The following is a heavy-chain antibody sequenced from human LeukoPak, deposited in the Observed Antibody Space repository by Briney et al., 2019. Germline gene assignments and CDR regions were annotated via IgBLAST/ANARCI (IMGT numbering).Heavy chain of an antibody. CDR3: AQVLHKRNYDSTTYYGY. D-gene: IGHD3-22*01. CDR1: GFTFSSYS. Sequence: AGGSLRLSCAASGFTFSSYSMNWVRQAPGKGLEWVSYISSSSSTIYYADSVKGRFTISRDNAKNSLYLQMNSLRAEDTAVYYCAQVLHKRNYDSTTYYGYWGQGTLVTVSS. CDR2: ISSSSSTI. V-gene: IGHV3-48*01. J-gene: IGHJ4*02.